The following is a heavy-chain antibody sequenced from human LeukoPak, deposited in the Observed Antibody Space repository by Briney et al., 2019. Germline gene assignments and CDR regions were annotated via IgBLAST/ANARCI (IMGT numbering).Heavy chain of an antibody. Sequence: SVKVSCKACGGTLRRYAISWVRQARGQGLEGMGGINPIFCTAHYAQKLQDRVAYNTDESTSTAYMELSSLRSEDTAVYYCARDRDYYDSSGYATKPLSFDYWGQGTLVTVSS. CDR3: ARDRDYYDSSGYATKPLSFDY. V-gene: IGHV1-69*05. D-gene: IGHD3-22*01. CDR1: GGTLRRYA. CDR2: INPIFCTA. J-gene: IGHJ4*02.